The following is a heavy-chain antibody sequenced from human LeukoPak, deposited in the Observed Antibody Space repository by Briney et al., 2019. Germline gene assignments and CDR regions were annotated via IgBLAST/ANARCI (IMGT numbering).Heavy chain of an antibody. Sequence: AVKVSCKASLGTFSSYAISWVRQSPGPRLEWMGGVIPIFGTSNYAQKFQGRVTITADESTSTAYMELSSLRSEDTAVYYCARVPRLGGPANGMDVWGQGTTVTVSS. J-gene: IGHJ6*02. V-gene: IGHV1-69*13. CDR2: VIPIFGTS. CDR3: ARVPRLGGPANGMDV. D-gene: IGHD3-16*01. CDR1: LGTFSSYA.